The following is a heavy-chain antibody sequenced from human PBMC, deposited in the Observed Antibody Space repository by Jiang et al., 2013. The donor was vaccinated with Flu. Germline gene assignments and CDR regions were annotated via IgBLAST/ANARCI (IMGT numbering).Heavy chain of an antibody. CDR1: GFTFDDYG. CDR2: ITYNGGNS. CDR3: AGGGSDYEGVSY. Sequence: QLLESGGGVVRPGGSLRLSCAASGFTFDDYGVTWARQAPGKGLEWVSGITYNGGNSRYADSVKGRFTISRDDAKNSVYLQMHSLRAEDTALYYCAGGGSDYEGVSYWGQGTLVTVSS. V-gene: IGHV3-20*04. J-gene: IGHJ4*02. D-gene: IGHD4-17*01.